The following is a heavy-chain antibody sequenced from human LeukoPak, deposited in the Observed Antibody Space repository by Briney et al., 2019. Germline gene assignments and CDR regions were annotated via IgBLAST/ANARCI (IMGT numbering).Heavy chain of an antibody. J-gene: IGHJ4*02. CDR2: ISSSSSYI. Sequence: PGGSLRLSCAASGFAVTSNHMTWVRQAPGKGLEWVSSISSSSSYIYYADSVKGRFTISRDNAKNSLYLQMNSLRAEDTAVYYCASPKGGYSYGLQYYFDYWGQGTLVTVSS. D-gene: IGHD5-18*01. V-gene: IGHV3-21*01. CDR3: ASPKGGYSYGLQYYFDY. CDR1: GFAVTSNH.